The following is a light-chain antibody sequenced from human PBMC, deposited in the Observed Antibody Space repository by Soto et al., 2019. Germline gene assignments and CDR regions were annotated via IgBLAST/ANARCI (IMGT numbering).Light chain of an antibody. J-gene: IGLJ2*01. Sequence: QSALTQPASVSGSPGQSITISCTGTSSDVGGYNYVSWYQQHPGRAPKLMIYEVPNRPSGVSNRFSGSKSGNTASLTISGLQAEDEADYYCSSYTSSTPYVVFGGGTKLTVL. CDR3: SSYTSSTPYVV. CDR1: SSDVGGYNY. V-gene: IGLV2-14*01. CDR2: EVP.